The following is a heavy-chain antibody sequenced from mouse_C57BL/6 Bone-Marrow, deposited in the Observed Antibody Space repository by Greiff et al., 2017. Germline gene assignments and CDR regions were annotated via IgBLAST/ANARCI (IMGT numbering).Heavy chain of an antibody. CDR2: ISGGGGNT. CDR1: GFTFSSYT. V-gene: IGHV5-9*01. CDR3: ARHYYGSRGWYFDV. Sequence: EVKLVESGGGLVKPGGSLKLSCAASGFTFSSYTMSWVRQTPEKRLEWVATISGGGGNTYYPDSVKGRFTISRANAKNTLYLRMSSLRSEDTALYYCARHYYGSRGWYFDVWGTGTTVTVSS. J-gene: IGHJ1*03. D-gene: IGHD1-1*01.